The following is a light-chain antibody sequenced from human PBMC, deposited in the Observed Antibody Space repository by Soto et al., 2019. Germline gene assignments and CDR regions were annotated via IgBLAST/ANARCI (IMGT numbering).Light chain of an antibody. Sequence: EIVLTQSPATLSLSPGEKATLSCRASESVSSYLAWYQQRPGQGPRLLIFDASNRQYGIPARFSGSGSETDFTLAISSLEPEDFAVYYCQQRYNWPPTFGQGTKVEIK. CDR3: QQRYNWPPT. J-gene: IGKJ1*01. V-gene: IGKV3-11*01. CDR2: DAS. CDR1: ESVSSY.